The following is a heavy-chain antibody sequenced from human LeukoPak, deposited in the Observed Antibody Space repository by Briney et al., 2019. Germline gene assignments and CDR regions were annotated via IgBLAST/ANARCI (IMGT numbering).Heavy chain of an antibody. J-gene: IGHJ4*02. V-gene: IGHV3-21*01. CDR1: GFTFSSYA. CDR2: ISNSSTYT. CDR3: AQLLLGESFDY. D-gene: IGHD3-16*01. Sequence: GGSLRLSCAASGFTFSSYAMHWVRQAPGTGLEWVSSISNSSTYTYYADSVKGRFTISRDNAKNSLYLQMNSLRAEDTAVYYCAQLLLGESFDYWGQGTLFTVSS.